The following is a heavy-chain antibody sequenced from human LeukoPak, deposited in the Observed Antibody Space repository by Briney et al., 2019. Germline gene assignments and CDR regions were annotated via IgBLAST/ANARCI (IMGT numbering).Heavy chain of an antibody. CDR3: ARGAWRGKSFDY. CDR1: GGSFSGYY. D-gene: IGHD3-3*01. J-gene: IGHJ4*02. CDR2: INHSGST. Sequence: SETLSLTCAGYGGSFSGYYWSWIRQPPGKGLEWIGEINHSGSTNYNPSLKSRVTISVEKSKHQFSLRLNSVTAADTAVYYCARGAWRGKSFDYWGQGTLVTVSS. V-gene: IGHV4-34*01.